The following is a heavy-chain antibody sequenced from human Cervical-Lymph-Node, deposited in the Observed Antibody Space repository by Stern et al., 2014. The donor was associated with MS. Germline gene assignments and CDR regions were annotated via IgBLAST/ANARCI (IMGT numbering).Heavy chain of an antibody. J-gene: IGHJ4*01. CDR1: GGSIPNYS. CDR2: IYYSGST. Sequence: VQLVESGPGLVKPSETLSLTCTVSGGSIPNYSLSWIRQPPGKGLEWIGYIYYSGSTNYNPSLKSRVTISVDTSKNQFSLKLSSVTAADTAVYYCARDKGMFFLWGQGTLVTVSS. V-gene: IGHV4-59*01. D-gene: IGHD2/OR15-2a*01. CDR3: ARDKGMFFL.